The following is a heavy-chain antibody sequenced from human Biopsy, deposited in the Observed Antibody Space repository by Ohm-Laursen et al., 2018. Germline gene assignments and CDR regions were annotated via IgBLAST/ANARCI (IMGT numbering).Heavy chain of an antibody. CDR2: VYYTGST. D-gene: IGHD3-22*01. V-gene: IGHV4-59*01. J-gene: IGHJ2*01. CDR1: GDSISSYY. Sequence: GTLPLTWTVSGDSISSYYWSWIRQPPGKGLQWIGYVYYTGSTDYNPSLQSRVTISVDTSKNHFSLRLRSMTPADTAMYYCARDRGYYSDRTVPGYFDLWGRGTLVTVSS. CDR3: ARDRGYYSDRTVPGYFDL.